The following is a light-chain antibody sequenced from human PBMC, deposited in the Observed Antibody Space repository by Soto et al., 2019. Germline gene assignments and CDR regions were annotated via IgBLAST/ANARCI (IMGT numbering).Light chain of an antibody. CDR3: QHYDSYSGT. CDR1: QSINSW. Sequence: DIQMTQSPSTLSASVGDRVTITCRASQSINSWLAWYQQKPGKAPKLLIYRASTLEGGVPSRFSGSGSGTEFTLTISSPQPDDFSTYSCQHYDSYSGTFGPGTKVDIK. V-gene: IGKV1-5*03. J-gene: IGKJ3*01. CDR2: RAS.